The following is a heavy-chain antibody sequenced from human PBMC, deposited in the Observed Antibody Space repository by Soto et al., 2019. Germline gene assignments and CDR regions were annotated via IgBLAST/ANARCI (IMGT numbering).Heavy chain of an antibody. CDR1: GFTFSSFG. D-gene: IGHD5-12*01. CDR2: ISYDGIDK. Sequence: QVQLVESGGGVVQPGTSLRLSCAASGFTFSSFGIHWVRQAPGKGLEWVAVISYDGIDKNYGDSVKGRFTISRENSKNMVYLQMNSLRIEDTAVYHCAKDLREMATIRPDYGGQGVLVAVSS. J-gene: IGHJ4*02. V-gene: IGHV3-30*18. CDR3: AKDLREMATIRPDY.